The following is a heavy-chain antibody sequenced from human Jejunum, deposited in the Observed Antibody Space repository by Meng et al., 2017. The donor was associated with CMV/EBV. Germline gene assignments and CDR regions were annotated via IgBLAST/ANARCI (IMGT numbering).Heavy chain of an antibody. CDR3: ARGPGASTREGFDY. CDR1: GGSISNPY. J-gene: IGHJ4*02. D-gene: IGHD1-26*01. V-gene: IGHV4-4*07. Sequence: QVHLRESAPGIAKPSLTLSLPCTVSGGSISNPYWSWIRQSAGKGLEWIGRFYSSDTYNYHPSLNSRLTMSLDTSKNQFSLNLSSVTAADTAIYYCARGPGASTREGFDYWGLGTLVTVSS. CDR2: FYSSDTY.